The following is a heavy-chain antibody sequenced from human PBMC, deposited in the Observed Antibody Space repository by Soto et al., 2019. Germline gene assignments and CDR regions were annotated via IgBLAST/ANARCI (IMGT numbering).Heavy chain of an antibody. D-gene: IGHD3-10*01. Sequence: GSLRLSCAASGFTFSNSGMHWVRQAPGKGLEWVAVIWYDGSSKYYGDSVKGQFTISRDNSENTLYLQMNRLRAEDTAMYFCARDRVVRGYCPTYFDYWGQGTLVTVSS. V-gene: IGHV3-33*01. CDR2: IWYDGSSK. CDR1: GFTFSNSG. CDR3: ARDRVVRGYCPTYFDY. J-gene: IGHJ4*02.